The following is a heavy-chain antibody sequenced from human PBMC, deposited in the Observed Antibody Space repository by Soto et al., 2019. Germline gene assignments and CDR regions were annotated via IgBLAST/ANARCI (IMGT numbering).Heavy chain of an antibody. D-gene: IGHD3-10*01. Sequence: QVQLVQSGADVRKTGYSVTVSCTASGDTFSRFTLSWVRQAPGQGLEWMGRIIPMLGMSNSALKFQGRVTITADKSTNKVYMHLNSLRSDDTAVYYCATSYGSGSAHFDSWGQGTLVTVSS. J-gene: IGHJ4*02. CDR2: IIPMLGMS. CDR1: GDTFSRFT. V-gene: IGHV1-69*02. CDR3: ATSYGSGSAHFDS.